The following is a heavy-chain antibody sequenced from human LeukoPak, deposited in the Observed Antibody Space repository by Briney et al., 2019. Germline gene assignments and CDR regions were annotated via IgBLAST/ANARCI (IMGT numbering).Heavy chain of an antibody. CDR3: ARGVSY. Sequence: GGSLRLSCAASGFTFSGYEMNWVRQAPGKGPEWVAYSSGSGNTIYYADSVKGRFTISRDNAKNSLYLQMNSLRPEDTAVYYCARGVSYWGQGTLVTVSS. D-gene: IGHD2-21*01. CDR1: GFTFSGYE. V-gene: IGHV3-48*03. CDR2: SSGSGNTI. J-gene: IGHJ4*02.